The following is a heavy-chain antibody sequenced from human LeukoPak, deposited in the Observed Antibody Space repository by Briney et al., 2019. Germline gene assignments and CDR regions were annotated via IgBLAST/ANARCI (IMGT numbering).Heavy chain of an antibody. CDR2: IFYSGGT. V-gene: IGHV4-59*08. Sequence: SETLSLTCTVSGGSISNYYWSWIRQPPGKELEWIGYIFYSGGTNYNPSLKSRVTISVDTSKNEISLKLTSVTAADTAVYYCARTAPSGTLDYWGQGALVTVSS. D-gene: IGHD2-2*01. J-gene: IGHJ4*02. CDR3: ARTAPSGTLDY. CDR1: GGSISNYY.